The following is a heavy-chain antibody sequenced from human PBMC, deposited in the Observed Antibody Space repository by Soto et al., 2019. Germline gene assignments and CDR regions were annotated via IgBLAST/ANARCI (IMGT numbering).Heavy chain of an antibody. CDR3: ARWHFASRGYSKALDC. CDR2: IHYNGRT. V-gene: IGHV4-59*02. J-gene: IGHJ4*02. D-gene: IGHD3-22*01. CDR1: GSSVTDYY. Sequence: QVQLQESGPRLAKPSETLSLTCSVSGSSVTDYYWTWIRLTPKREMQWIGFIHYNGRTDSSPSLKSRVTISLATSKNHVSLILNSVNVADSAIYYCARWHFASRGYSKALDCWGQGTRVTVSS.